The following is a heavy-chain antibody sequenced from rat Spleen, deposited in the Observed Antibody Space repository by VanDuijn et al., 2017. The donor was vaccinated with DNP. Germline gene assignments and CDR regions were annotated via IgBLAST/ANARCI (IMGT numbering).Heavy chain of an antibody. CDR3: TTDYFDY. V-gene: IGHV5-27*01. J-gene: IGHJ2*01. CDR1: GFTFSNYD. Sequence: EVQLVESGGGLVQPGRSLKLSCAASGFTFSNYDMAWVRQAPTKGLEWVASITNSGGSTYYRDSVKGRFTISRDNAKSTLYLQMDSLRSEDTATYYCTTDYFDYWGQGVMVTVSS. CDR2: ITNSGGST.